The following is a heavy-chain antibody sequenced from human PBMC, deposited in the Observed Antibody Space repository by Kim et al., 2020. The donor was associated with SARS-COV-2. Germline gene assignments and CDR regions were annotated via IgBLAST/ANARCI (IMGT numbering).Heavy chain of an antibody. V-gene: IGHV1-69*04. D-gene: IGHD2-2*01. CDR2: IIPILGIA. CDR3: ARWGNCSSTSCQRYYYMDV. J-gene: IGHJ6*03. Sequence: SVKVSCKASGGTFSSYAISWVRQAPGQGLEWMGRIIPILGIANYAQKFQGRVTITADKSTSTAYMELSSLRSEDTAVYYCARWGNCSSTSCQRYYYMDVWGKGTTVTVSS. CDR1: GGTFSSYA.